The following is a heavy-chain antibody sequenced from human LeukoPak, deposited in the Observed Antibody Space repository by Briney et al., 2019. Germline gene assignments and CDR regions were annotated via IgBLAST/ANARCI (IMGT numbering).Heavy chain of an antibody. CDR2: IYSGGST. CDR1: GFTVSSNY. Sequence: GGSLRLSCAASGFTVSSNYMSWVRQAPGKWLEWVSVIYSGGSTYYADSVKGRFTISRDNSKNTVYLQMNSLRAEDTAVYYCARDYEMGYYGSGSPWGQGTLVTVSS. V-gene: IGHV3-66*01. CDR3: ARDYEMGYYGSGSP. J-gene: IGHJ4*02. D-gene: IGHD3-10*01.